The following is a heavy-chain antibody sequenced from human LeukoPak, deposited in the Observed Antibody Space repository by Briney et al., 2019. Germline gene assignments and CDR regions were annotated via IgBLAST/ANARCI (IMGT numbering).Heavy chain of an antibody. V-gene: IGHV4-30-2*01. D-gene: IGHD1-14*01. CDR3: ARGRKAGAFDI. CDR1: GGSISNGGYS. Sequence: SETLSLTCAVSGGSISNGGYSWSWIRQPPGKGLEWIGYIYHSGSTYYNPSLKSRVTISVDRSKNQFSLKLSSVTAADTAVYYCARGRKAGAFDIWGQGTMVTVSS. J-gene: IGHJ3*02. CDR2: IYHSGST.